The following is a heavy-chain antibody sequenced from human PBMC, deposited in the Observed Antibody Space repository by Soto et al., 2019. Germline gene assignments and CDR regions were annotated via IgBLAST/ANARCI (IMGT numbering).Heavy chain of an antibody. D-gene: IGHD4-17*01. CDR2: ISWNSGSI. Sequence: GGSLRLSCAASGFTFDDYAMHWVRQAPGKGLEWVSGISWNSGSIGYADSVKGRFTISRDNAKNSLYLQMNSLRAEDTALYYCAKGRGLRDAFDIWGQGTMVTVSS. V-gene: IGHV3-9*01. J-gene: IGHJ3*02. CDR3: AKGRGLRDAFDI. CDR1: GFTFDDYA.